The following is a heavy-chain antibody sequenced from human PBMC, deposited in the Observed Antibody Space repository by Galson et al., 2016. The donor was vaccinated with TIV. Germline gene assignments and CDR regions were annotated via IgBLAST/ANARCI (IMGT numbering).Heavy chain of an antibody. CDR2: ISAYNGDI. V-gene: IGHV1-18*04. CDR3: ATELYCSSISCYYYYGLDV. J-gene: IGHJ6*02. CDR1: GYSFLSYS. D-gene: IGHD2-2*01. Sequence: SVKVSCKASGYSFLSYSMTWVRQAPGRGLEWLGWISAYNGDIKSARKFQGRVTMTTDTSTTTAYMELRSLGSDDTAVYYCATELYCSSISCYYYYGLDVWGHGTTVTVSS.